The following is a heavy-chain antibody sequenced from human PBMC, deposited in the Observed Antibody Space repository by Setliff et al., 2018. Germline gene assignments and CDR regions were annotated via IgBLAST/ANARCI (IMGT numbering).Heavy chain of an antibody. CDR1: GFTLSSYW. J-gene: IGHJ6*03. CDR3: ARGPWKHSAYYYYYYMDV. Sequence: GGSLRLSCAASGFTLSSYWMHWVRQVPGKGLVWVSRINSDGSSTGYADSVKGRFTISRDTAKNTLFLQMNSLRAEDTAVYYCARGPWKHSAYYYYYYMDVWGKGTTVTVSS. V-gene: IGHV3-74*01. CDR2: INSDGSST. D-gene: IGHD1-1*01.